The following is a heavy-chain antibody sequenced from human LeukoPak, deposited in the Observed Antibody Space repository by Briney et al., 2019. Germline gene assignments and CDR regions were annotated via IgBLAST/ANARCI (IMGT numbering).Heavy chain of an antibody. J-gene: IGHJ5*02. D-gene: IGHD1/OR15-1a*01. Sequence: PSETLSLTCAVYGGSFSGYYWSWIRQPPGKGLEWIGEINHSGSTNYNPSLKSRVTISVDTSKNQFSLKLSSVTAADTAVYYCASGVQLGVNWNRNYWFDPWGQGTLVTVSS. CDR2: INHSGST. CDR1: GGSFSGYY. V-gene: IGHV4-34*01. CDR3: ASGVQLGVNWNRNYWFDP.